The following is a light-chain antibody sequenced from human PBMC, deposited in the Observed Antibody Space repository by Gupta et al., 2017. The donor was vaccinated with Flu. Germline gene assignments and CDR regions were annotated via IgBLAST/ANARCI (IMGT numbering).Light chain of an antibody. V-gene: IGKV1-8*01. J-gene: IGKJ4*01. Sequence: RITESPGSFSASTGDRVAVGYRACQGIRIYLPWYQQKPGPAPNRLIYVASTFERGLPPQFTGRGFGTDFSLSIISTQSQDFTTYFSQLDSSFPPTFGAGTKAET. CDR2: VAS. CDR1: QGIRIY. CDR3: QLDSSFPPT.